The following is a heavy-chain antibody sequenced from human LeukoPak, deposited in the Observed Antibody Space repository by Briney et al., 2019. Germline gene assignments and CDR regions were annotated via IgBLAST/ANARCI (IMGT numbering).Heavy chain of an antibody. J-gene: IGHJ4*02. Sequence: EASVKVSCKASGGTFSSYAISWVRQAPGQGLEWMGWINPNSGGTNYAQKFQGRVTMTRDTSISTAYMELSRLRSDDTAVYYCARFGDCSSTSCYLADWDYWGQGTLVTVSS. CDR3: ARFGDCSSTSCYLADWDY. V-gene: IGHV1-2*02. D-gene: IGHD2-2*01. CDR2: INPNSGGT. CDR1: GGTFSSYA.